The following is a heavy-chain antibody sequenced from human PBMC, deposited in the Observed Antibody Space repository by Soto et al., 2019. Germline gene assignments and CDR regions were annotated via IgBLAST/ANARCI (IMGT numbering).Heavy chain of an antibody. D-gene: IGHD3-10*01. J-gene: IGHJ4*02. CDR2: INHSGST. CDR3: ARGRVVHYGSGRNFDY. V-gene: IGHV4-34*01. CDR1: GGSFSGYY. Sequence: SETLSLTCAVYGGSFSGYYWIWIRQPPGKGLEWIGEINHSGSTNYNPSLKSRVTISVDTSKNQFSLKLSSVTAADTAVYYCARGRVVHYGSGRNFDYWGQGTLVTVSS.